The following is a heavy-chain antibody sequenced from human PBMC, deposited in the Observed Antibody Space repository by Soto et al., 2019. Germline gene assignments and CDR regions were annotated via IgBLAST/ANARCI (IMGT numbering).Heavy chain of an antibody. Sequence: GGSLRLSCAASGFTFNSYGMHWVRQAPGKGLEWVAVISYDGSNKYYADSVKGRFTIARDNSKNTLYLQMSSLGAEDTAVYYCVKDGSSGWPYYYGLDVWGQGTSVTVSS. CDR3: VKDGSSGWPYYYGLDV. V-gene: IGHV3-30*18. CDR2: ISYDGSNK. CDR1: GFTFNSYG. J-gene: IGHJ6*02. D-gene: IGHD6-19*01.